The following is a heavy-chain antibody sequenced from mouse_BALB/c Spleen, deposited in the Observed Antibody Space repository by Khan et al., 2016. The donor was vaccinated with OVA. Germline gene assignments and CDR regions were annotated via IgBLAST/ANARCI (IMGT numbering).Heavy chain of an antibody. CDR3: ARISSYWYSDV. Sequence: LVESGPELKKPGETVKISCTASGYTFTNYGMNWVQQAPGKGLKWMGWINTYTGEPTYADAFKGRFVFSLDTSTSTAYLQISNLKNEDMTTYFCARISSYWYSDVWGAGTTVTVSS. D-gene: IGHD6-2*01. CDR1: GYTFTNYG. CDR2: INTYTGEP. J-gene: IGHJ1*01. V-gene: IGHV9-1*02.